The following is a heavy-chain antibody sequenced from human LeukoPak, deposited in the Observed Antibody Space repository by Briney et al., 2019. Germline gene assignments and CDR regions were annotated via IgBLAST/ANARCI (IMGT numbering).Heavy chain of an antibody. CDR2: ISGSGGST. Sequence: GGSLRLSCAASGFTFSSYAMSWVRQAPGKGLEWVSAISGSGGSTYYADSVKGRFTTSRDNSKNTLYLQMNSLRAEDTAVYYCAKARIKDIVVXPVNYWGQGTLVTVSS. J-gene: IGHJ4*02. CDR1: GFTFSSYA. V-gene: IGHV3-23*01. D-gene: IGHD2-2*01. CDR3: AKARIKDIVVXPVNY.